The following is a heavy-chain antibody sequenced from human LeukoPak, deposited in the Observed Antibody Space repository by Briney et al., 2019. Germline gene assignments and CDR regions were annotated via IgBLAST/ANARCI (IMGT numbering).Heavy chain of an antibody. J-gene: IGHJ4*02. V-gene: IGHV1-24*01. CDR2: FDPEDGET. Sequence: ASVKGSCKVSGYTLTELSMHWVRQAPGKGLEWMGGFDPEDGETIYAQKIQSRVTMSEGTSIDTDYMELSSLRDESTAVYYCATVRAFGEFTIDYWGQGTLVTVSS. D-gene: IGHD3-10*01. CDR1: GYTLTELS. CDR3: ATVRAFGEFTIDY.